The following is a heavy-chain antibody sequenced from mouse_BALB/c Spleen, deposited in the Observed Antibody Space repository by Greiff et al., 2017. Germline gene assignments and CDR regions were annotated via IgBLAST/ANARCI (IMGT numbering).Heavy chain of an antibody. D-gene: IGHD2-4*01. Sequence: VQLQQSGAELMKPGASVKISCKATGYTFSSYWIEWVKQRPGHGLEWIGEILPGSGSTNYNEKFKGKATFTADTSSNTAYMQLSSLTSEDSAVYYCARSDYDYDRDYWGQGTTLTVSS. CDR2: ILPGSGST. CDR1: GYTFSSYW. CDR3: ARSDYDYDRDY. J-gene: IGHJ2*01. V-gene: IGHV1-9*01.